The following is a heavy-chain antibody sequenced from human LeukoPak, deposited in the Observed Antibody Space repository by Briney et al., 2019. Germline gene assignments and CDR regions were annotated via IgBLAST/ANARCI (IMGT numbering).Heavy chain of an antibody. CDR1: GFTFSSYW. D-gene: IGHD3-10*01. Sequence: GGSLRLSFAASGFTFSSYWMHWVRPAPGKGLVWVSRINTDGSSTSYADSVKGRFTISRDNAKNTLYLQMNSLRAEDTAVYYCARDLYYYGSGSFGKYYYYGMDVWGQGTTVTVSS. V-gene: IGHV3-74*01. CDR3: ARDLYYYGSGSFGKYYYYGMDV. J-gene: IGHJ6*02. CDR2: INTDGSST.